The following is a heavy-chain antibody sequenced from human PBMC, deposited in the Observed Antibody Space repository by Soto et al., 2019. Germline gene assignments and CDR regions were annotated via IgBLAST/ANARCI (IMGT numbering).Heavy chain of an antibody. CDR1: GFTFSSYW. J-gene: IGHJ4*02. CDR2: INSDGSST. CDR3: ARGERRGGNY. D-gene: IGHD1-26*01. Sequence: EVQLVESGGGLVQPGGSLRLSCAASGFTFSSYWMHWVRQAPGKGLVGVSRINSDGSSTSYADSVKGRFTISRDNAKNTLYLQMNSRRAEDTAVYYCARGERRGGNYWGQGTLVTVSS. V-gene: IGHV3-74*01.